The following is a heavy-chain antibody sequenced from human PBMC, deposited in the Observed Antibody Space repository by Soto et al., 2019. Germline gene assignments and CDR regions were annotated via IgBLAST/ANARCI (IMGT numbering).Heavy chain of an antibody. CDR3: ARGVTIFGVVRRNYYYGMDV. D-gene: IGHD3-3*01. Sequence: TSETLSLTCAVYGGSFSGYYWSWIRQPPGKGLEWIGEINHSGSTNYNPSLKSRVTISVDTSKNQFSLKLSSVTAADTAVYYCARGVTIFGVVRRNYYYGMDVWGQGTTVTVSS. J-gene: IGHJ6*02. CDR1: GGSFSGYY. V-gene: IGHV4-34*01. CDR2: INHSGST.